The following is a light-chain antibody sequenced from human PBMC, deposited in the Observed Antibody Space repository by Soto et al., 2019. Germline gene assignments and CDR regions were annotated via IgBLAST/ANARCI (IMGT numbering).Light chain of an antibody. CDR1: SSDVGGYNY. J-gene: IGLJ1*01. CDR2: EVS. CDR3: SSYTSSSTLDV. V-gene: IGLV2-14*01. Sequence: LTQPASVSGSPGQSITIPCTGTSSDVGGYNYVSWYQQHPGKAPKLMIYEVSNRPSGVSNRFSGSKSGNTASLTISGLQAEDEADYYCSSYTSSSTLDVFGTGTKVTVL.